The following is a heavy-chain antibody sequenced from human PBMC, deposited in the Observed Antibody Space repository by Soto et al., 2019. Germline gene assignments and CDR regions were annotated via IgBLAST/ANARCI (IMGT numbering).Heavy chain of an antibody. CDR1: GGSISSSSYY. J-gene: IGHJ6*03. D-gene: IGHD3-22*01. CDR2: IYYSGST. CDR3: ARHEFGGYYYYYYYYMDV. V-gene: IGHV4-39*01. Sequence: SETLSLTCTVSGGSISSSSYYWGWIRQPPGKGLEWIGSIYYSGSTYYNTSLKSRVTISVDTSKNQFSLKLSSVTAADTALYYCARHEFGGYYYYYYYYMDVWGKGTTVTVSS.